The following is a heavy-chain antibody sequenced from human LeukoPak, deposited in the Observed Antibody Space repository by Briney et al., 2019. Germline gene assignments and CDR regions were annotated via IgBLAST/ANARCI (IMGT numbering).Heavy chain of an antibody. CDR3: ASHHPVAWLVRPDAFDI. CDR1: GFTVSSNY. J-gene: IGHJ3*02. D-gene: IGHD6-19*01. CDR2: IYSGGST. Sequence: PGGSLRLSCAASGFTVSSNYMSWVRQAPGKGLEWVSVIYSGGSTYYADSVKGRFTISRDNSKNTLYLQMNSLRAEDTAVYYCASHHPVAWLVRPDAFDIWGQGTMVTVSS. V-gene: IGHV3-66*04.